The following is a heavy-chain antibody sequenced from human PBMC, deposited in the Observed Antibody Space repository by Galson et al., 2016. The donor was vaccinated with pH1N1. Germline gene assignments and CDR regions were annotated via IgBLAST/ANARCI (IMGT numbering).Heavy chain of an antibody. CDR2: ISSSGDNI. CDR1: GFTFSIFA. V-gene: IGHV3-30-3*01. CDR3: ARVRSSGYNYAQQFVD. Sequence: SLRLSCAASGFTFSIFAMHWVRQAPGGGLEWVAVISSSGDNIFYADSVKGRFTISRYSSKNTLYLQMNNLRPEDTAFYYCARVRSSGYNYAQQFVDWGQGTLVTVSS. J-gene: IGHJ4*02. D-gene: IGHD5-18*01.